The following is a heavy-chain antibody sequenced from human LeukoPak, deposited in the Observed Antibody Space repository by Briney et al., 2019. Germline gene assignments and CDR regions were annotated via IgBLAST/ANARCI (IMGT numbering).Heavy chain of an antibody. CDR1: GFTFSSYS. Sequence: GGSLRLSCEGSGFTFSSYSMNWVRQAPGKGLEWVSSISSSSSYKYYTDSVKGRFTISRDNAKNSLYLQMNSLRAEDTAVYYCARSAAGTYYWGQGTLVTVSS. CDR3: ARSAAGTYY. CDR2: ISSSSSYK. D-gene: IGHD1-1*01. V-gene: IGHV3-21*01. J-gene: IGHJ4*02.